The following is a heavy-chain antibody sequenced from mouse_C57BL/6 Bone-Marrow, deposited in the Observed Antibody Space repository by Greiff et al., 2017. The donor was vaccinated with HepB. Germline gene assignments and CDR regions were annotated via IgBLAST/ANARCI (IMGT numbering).Heavy chain of an antibody. CDR3: ARGYGSSYWYFDV. V-gene: IGHV1-81*01. D-gene: IGHD1-1*01. CDR1: GYTFTSYG. J-gene: IGHJ1*03. Sequence: QVQLKQSGAELARPGASVKLSCKASGYTFTSYGISWVKQRTGQGLEWIGEIYPRSGNTYYNEKFKGKATLTADKSSSTAYMELRSLTSEDSAVYFCARGYGSSYWYFDVWGTGTTVTVSS. CDR2: IYPRSGNT.